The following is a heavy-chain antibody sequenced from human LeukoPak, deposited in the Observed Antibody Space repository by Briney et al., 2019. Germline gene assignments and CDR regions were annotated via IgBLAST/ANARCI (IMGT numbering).Heavy chain of an antibody. Sequence: GGSLRLSCAASGFTFSSNWMSWVRQAPGKGLEWVANIKQDGSEKYYVDSVKGRFTISRDNAKNSVYLQMNSLRAEDTAVYYCARDGYSSSWAYMDVWGKGTTVTVSS. CDR3: ARDGYSSSWAYMDV. CDR2: IKQDGSEK. V-gene: IGHV3-7*03. J-gene: IGHJ6*03. D-gene: IGHD6-13*01. CDR1: GFTFSSNW.